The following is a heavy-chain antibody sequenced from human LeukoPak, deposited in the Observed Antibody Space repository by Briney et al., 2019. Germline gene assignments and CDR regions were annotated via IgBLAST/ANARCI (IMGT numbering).Heavy chain of an antibody. V-gene: IGHV3-23*01. CDR3: AKGGIYNWFDP. CDR1: GFTFSNNG. J-gene: IGHJ5*02. D-gene: IGHD3-16*01. CDR2: ISGSGGTT. Sequence: PGGSLGLSCAASGFTFSNNGMSWVRQAPGKGLEWVSGISGSGGTTYYADSVKGRFTISRDNSKNTLYLQMNSLRAEDTAVYFCAKGGIYNWFDPWGQGTLVTVSS.